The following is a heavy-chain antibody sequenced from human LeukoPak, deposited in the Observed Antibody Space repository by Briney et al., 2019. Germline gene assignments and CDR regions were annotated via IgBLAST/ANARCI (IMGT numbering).Heavy chain of an antibody. Sequence: GGSLRLSCAASGFTFSTSSMHWVRQAPGKGLEWVAVVSYDASKQYYADSVKGRFTISRDNSKNTLYLQMNSLRAEDTAVYYCARELPYYYYGMDVWGQGTTVTVSS. CDR3: ARELPYYYYGMDV. V-gene: IGHV3-30*14. CDR2: VSYDASKQ. D-gene: IGHD3-10*01. J-gene: IGHJ6*02. CDR1: GFTFSTSS.